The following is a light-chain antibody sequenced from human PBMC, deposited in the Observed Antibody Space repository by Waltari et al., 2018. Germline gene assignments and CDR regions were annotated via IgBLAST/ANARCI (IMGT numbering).Light chain of an antibody. Sequence: QTVVTQETSLSVSPGGTVTLTCALSSGSLASTSYATWYQQTPGQPPRTLVYKGNNPSSGVPDRFSGSILGNKAALTITGAQAEDESEYYCSLYMGSGIWVFGGGTKLTVL. CDR2: KGN. V-gene: IGLV8-61*01. CDR1: SGSLASTSY. J-gene: IGLJ3*02. CDR3: SLYMGSGIWV.